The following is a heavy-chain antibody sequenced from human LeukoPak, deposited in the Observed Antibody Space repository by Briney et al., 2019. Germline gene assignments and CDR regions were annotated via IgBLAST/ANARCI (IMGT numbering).Heavy chain of an antibody. J-gene: IGHJ4*02. CDR2: ISWNSGSI. D-gene: IGHD2-2*02. Sequence: GGSLRLSCAASGFTFDDYAMHWVRQAPGKGLEWVSGISWNSGSIGYADSVKGRFTISRDNAKNSLYLQMNSLRAEDTALYYCAKDWGEYCSSTSCYSYFDYWGQGTLVTVSS. CDR3: AKDWGEYCSSTSCYSYFDY. CDR1: GFTFDDYA. V-gene: IGHV3-9*01.